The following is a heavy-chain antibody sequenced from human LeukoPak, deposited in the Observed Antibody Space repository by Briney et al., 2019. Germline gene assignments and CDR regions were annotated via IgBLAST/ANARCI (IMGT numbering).Heavy chain of an antibody. J-gene: IGHJ4*02. CDR3: ARDRGRGEDY. CDR1: GFTFDSYS. Sequence: GGSLRLSCAASGFTFDSYSMNWVRQAPGKGLEWVSSITSSSNYIYYADSVKGRFTISRDNAKNSLYLQMNSLRAEDTAVYDCARDRGRGEDYWGQGTLVTVSS. CDR2: ITSSSNYI. D-gene: IGHD2-21*01. V-gene: IGHV3-21*01.